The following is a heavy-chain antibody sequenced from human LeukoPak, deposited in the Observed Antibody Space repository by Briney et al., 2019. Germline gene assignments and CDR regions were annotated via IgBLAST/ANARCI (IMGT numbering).Heavy chain of an antibody. Sequence: SETLSLTCAVYGGSFSAYYWTWIRQPPGKGLEWIGEINHGGSTNYDPSLKSRVTISIDTAKNQFSLKMSSVTAADTAVYYCARVTMVRGAGSWYFDLWGRGTLVTVSS. CDR1: GGSFSAYY. CDR3: ARVTMVRGAGSWYFDL. V-gene: IGHV4-34*01. J-gene: IGHJ2*01. D-gene: IGHD3-10*01. CDR2: INHGGST.